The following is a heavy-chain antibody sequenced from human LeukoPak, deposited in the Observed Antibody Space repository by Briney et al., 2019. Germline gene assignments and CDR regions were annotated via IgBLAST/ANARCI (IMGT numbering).Heavy chain of an antibody. D-gene: IGHD3-3*01. CDR1: GFTFGSSG. Sequence: ERSLRLSCAASGFTFGSSGMHWLRQAPGKGLEWVAVISYDGSSEHYSDSVKGRFIISRDNSKNTLFLQMNSLRAEDTAVYYCARGYNDFWSGSYRPYYYYSMDVWGQGTTVTVSS. CDR2: ISYDGSSE. V-gene: IGHV3-30*03. J-gene: IGHJ6*02. CDR3: ARGYNDFWSGSYRPYYYYSMDV.